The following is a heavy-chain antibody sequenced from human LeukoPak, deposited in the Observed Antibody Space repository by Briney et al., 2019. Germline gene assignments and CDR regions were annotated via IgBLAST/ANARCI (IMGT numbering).Heavy chain of an antibody. Sequence: GGSLRLSCAASGFTFSSYAMSWVRQAPGKGLEWVSYISNTGSTKTYADSVKGRFTISRDNAKNSLYLQMNSLRAEDTAVYYCARGHWGIDPWGQGTLVTVSS. D-gene: IGHD3-16*01. CDR1: GFTFSSYA. V-gene: IGHV3-48*04. CDR2: ISNTGSTK. CDR3: ARGHWGIDP. J-gene: IGHJ5*02.